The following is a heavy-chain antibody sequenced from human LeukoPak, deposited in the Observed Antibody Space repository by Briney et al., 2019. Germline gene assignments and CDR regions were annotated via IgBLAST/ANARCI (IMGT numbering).Heavy chain of an antibody. J-gene: IGHJ3*02. V-gene: IGHV3-7*01. D-gene: IGHD1-26*01. CDR1: GFMFSSFW. CDR3: AREIRLNPEGASDI. Sequence: GSLRLSCAASGFMFSSFWMVWVRQAPGKGLEWVANIKQDGSETYYLDSVKGRFTISRDNAKNSLYLQMNSLRIEDAAVYYCAREIRLNPEGASDIWGLGTLVAVS. CDR2: IKQDGSET.